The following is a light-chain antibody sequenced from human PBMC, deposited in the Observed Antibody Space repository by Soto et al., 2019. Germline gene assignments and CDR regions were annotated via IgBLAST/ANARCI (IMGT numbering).Light chain of an antibody. V-gene: IGLV2-14*01. J-gene: IGLJ2*01. CDR2: DVN. CDR1: SSDIGGYDY. CDR3: TSYASGSSHLV. Sequence: QSALTQPASVSGSPGQSITLSCTGTSSDIGGYDYVSWYQRHPGKAPKLIIYDVNNRPSGLSNRFSGSKSGNTASLTISGLQAEDEADYYCTSYASGSSHLVFGGGTKLTVL.